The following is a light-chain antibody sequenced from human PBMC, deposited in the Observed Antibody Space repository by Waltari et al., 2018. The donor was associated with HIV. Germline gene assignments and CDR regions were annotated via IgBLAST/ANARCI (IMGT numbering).Light chain of an antibody. CDR3: LQHDSYPRT. V-gene: IGKV1-17*01. J-gene: IGKJ4*01. CDR1: QGIRID. Sequence: DIQMTQSPSSLSASVGDTVPITCRASQGIRIDLGWYQQKPGKAPQRLIYAISSLQSGVPSRFSGSGSGSQFTLTITGLQPEDSATYYCLQHDSYPRTFGGGTKVEIK. CDR2: AIS.